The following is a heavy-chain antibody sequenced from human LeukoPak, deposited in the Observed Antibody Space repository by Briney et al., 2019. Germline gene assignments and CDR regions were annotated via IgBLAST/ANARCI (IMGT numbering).Heavy chain of an antibody. V-gene: IGHV3-30-3*01. D-gene: IGHD2-2*01. Sequence: QPGGSLRLSCAASGFTFSSYAMHWVRQAPGKGLEWVAVISYGGSNKYYADSVKGRFTISRDNSKNTLYLQMNSLRAEDTAVYYCARDWSWGSTSFPLGYWGQGTLVTVSS. CDR3: ARDWSWGSTSFPLGY. J-gene: IGHJ4*02. CDR1: GFTFSSYA. CDR2: ISYGGSNK.